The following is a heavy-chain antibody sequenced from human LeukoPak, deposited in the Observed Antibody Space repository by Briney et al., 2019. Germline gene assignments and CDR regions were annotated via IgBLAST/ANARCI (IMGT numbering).Heavy chain of an antibody. CDR2: ISYDGSNK. V-gene: IGHV3-30*18. J-gene: IGHJ4*02. Sequence: PGRSLRLSCAASGFTFSSYGMHWVRQAPGKGLEWVAVISYDGSNKYYADSVKGRFTISRDYSKNTLYLQMNSLRAEDTTVYYCAKDLTVEMATREIDYWGQGTLVTVSS. D-gene: IGHD5-24*01. CDR1: GFTFSSYG. CDR3: AKDLTVEMATREIDY.